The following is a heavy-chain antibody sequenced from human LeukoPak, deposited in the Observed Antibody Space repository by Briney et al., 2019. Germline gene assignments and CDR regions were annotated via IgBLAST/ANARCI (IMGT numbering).Heavy chain of an antibody. CDR2: MNPNSGNT. J-gene: IGHJ6*02. Sequence: ASVKVSCKASGYTFTSYDINWVRQATGQGLEWMGWMNPNSGNTGYAQKFQGRVTMTRNTSISTAYMELSSLRSEDTAVYYCAKAVGGGSSGWYFHYYYRMDVWGQGTTVTVSS. V-gene: IGHV1-8*01. CDR1: GYTFTSYD. D-gene: IGHD6-19*01. CDR3: AKAVGGGSSGWYFHYYYRMDV.